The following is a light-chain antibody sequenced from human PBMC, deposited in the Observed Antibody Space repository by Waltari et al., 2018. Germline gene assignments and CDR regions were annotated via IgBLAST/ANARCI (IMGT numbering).Light chain of an antibody. CDR3: HQRFNWPPWT. Sequence: IVLTQSPAPLPLSPGDSATLSCRASQSVSRSLAWYQQKPGQAPRPVIYDSSNRATGIPARFSGSGSGTDFTLTITSLEPEDFAVYYCHQRFNWPPWTFGQGTKVEIK. CDR2: DSS. CDR1: QSVSRS. J-gene: IGKJ1*01. V-gene: IGKV3-11*01.